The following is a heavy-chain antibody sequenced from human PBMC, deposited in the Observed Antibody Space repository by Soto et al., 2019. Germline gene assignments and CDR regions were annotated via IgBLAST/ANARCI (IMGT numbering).Heavy chain of an antibody. CDR2: IIPIFGTA. J-gene: IGHJ3*02. V-gene: IGHV1-69*13. CDR3: ARVIQRRGSNLNAFDI. CDR1: GGTFSSYA. D-gene: IGHD5-12*01. Sequence: ASVKVSCKASGGTFSSYAISWVRQAPGQGLEWMGGIIPIFGTANYAQKFQGGVTITADESTSIAYMELSSLRSEDTAVYYCARVIQRRGSNLNAFDIWGQGTMVTVSS.